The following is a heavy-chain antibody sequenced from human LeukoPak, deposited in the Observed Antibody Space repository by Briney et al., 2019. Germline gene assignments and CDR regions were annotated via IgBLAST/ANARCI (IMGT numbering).Heavy chain of an antibody. CDR3: ARVGYDILTGYLNYYYYYYMDV. Sequence: SETLSLTCTVSVGSISSGSYYWSWIRQPAGKGLEWIGRIYTSGSTNYNPSLKSRVTISVDTSKNQFSLKLSSVTAADTAVYYCARVGYDILTGYLNYYYYYYMDVWGKGTTVTISS. J-gene: IGHJ6*03. CDR1: VGSISSGSYY. CDR2: IYTSGST. D-gene: IGHD3-9*01. V-gene: IGHV4-61*02.